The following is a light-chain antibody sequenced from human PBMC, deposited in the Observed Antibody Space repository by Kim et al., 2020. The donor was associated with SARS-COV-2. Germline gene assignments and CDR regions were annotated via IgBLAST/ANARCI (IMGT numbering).Light chain of an antibody. CDR1: NSDVGGYKS. CDR2: DVG. CDR3: SSYTSSTTRV. Sequence: QSALTQPASVSGSPGQSITISCTGSNSDVGGYKSVSWYQQPPGKAPKLIIFDVGDRPSGVSDRFSASKSGNTASLTISGLQAEDEADYYCSSYTSSTTRVFGGGTQLTVL. V-gene: IGLV2-14*01. J-gene: IGLJ3*02.